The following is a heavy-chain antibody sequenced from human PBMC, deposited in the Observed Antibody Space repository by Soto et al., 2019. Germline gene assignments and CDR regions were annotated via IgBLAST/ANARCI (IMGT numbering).Heavy chain of an antibody. Sequence: QVQLQQWGAGLLKPSETLSLTCAVYGGSFSGYYWSWIRQPPGKGLEWIGEINHSGSTNYNPSLKSRVTISVDTSKNQFSQKLSSVTAAATAVYYCARGPLIAAAGTPFDYWGQGTLVTVSS. V-gene: IGHV4-34*01. J-gene: IGHJ4*02. CDR1: GGSFSGYY. CDR3: ARGPLIAAAGTPFDY. D-gene: IGHD6-13*01. CDR2: INHSGST.